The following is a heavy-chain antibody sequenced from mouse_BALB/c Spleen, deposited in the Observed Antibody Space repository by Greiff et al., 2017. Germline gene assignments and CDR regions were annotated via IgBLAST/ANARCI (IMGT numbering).Heavy chain of an antibody. D-gene: IGHD4-1*01. CDR3: AREGDWVYAMDY. J-gene: IGHJ4*01. V-gene: IGHV1-80*01. Sequence: VQLQQSGAELVRPGSSVKISCKASGYAFSSYWMNWVKQRPGQGLEWIGQIYPGDGDTNYNGKFKGKATLTADKSSSTAYMQLSSLTSEDSAVYFCAREGDWVYAMDYWGQGTSVTVS. CDR1: GYAFSSYW. CDR2: IYPGDGDT.